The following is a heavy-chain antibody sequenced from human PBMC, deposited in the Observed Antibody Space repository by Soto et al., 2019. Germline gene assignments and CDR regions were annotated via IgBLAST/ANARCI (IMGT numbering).Heavy chain of an antibody. CDR2: IIPIFGTA. V-gene: IGHV1-69*13. Sequence: GASVKVSCKASGGTFSSYAISWVRQAPGQGLEWMGGIIPIFGTANYAQKFQGRVTITADESTSTAYMELSSLRSEDTAVYYCARPAAYYYDSSGYYATMYYFDYWGQGTLVTVPP. CDR3: ARPAAYYYDSSGYYATMYYFDY. D-gene: IGHD3-22*01. CDR1: GGTFSSYA. J-gene: IGHJ4*02.